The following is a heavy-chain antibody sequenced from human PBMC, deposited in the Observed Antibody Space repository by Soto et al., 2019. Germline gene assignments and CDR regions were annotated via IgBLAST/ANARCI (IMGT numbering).Heavy chain of an antibody. CDR2: ISGSGGST. Sequence: GSLRLSCAASGFTFSSYAMSWVRQAPGKGLEWVSAISGSGGSTYYADSVKGRFTISRDNSKNTLYLQMNSLRAEDTAVYYCAKDRSVKIVLMVYASDYWGQGTLVTVSS. CDR1: GFTFSSYA. D-gene: IGHD2-8*01. CDR3: AKDRSVKIVLMVYASDY. J-gene: IGHJ4*02. V-gene: IGHV3-23*01.